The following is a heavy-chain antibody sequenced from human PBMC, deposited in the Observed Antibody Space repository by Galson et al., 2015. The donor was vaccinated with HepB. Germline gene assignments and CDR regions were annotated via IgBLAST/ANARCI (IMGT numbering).Heavy chain of an antibody. Sequence: SLRLSCAASGFTFSSYSMNWVRQAPGKGLEWVSFISTSSNYIYYADSVKGRFTISRDNAKNSLYLQMNSLRAEDTAVYYCARDENDILTGYRFDNWGQGTLVTVSS. J-gene: IGHJ4*02. V-gene: IGHV3-21*01. CDR2: ISTSSNYI. CDR1: GFTFSSYS. CDR3: ARDENDILTGYRFDN. D-gene: IGHD3-9*01.